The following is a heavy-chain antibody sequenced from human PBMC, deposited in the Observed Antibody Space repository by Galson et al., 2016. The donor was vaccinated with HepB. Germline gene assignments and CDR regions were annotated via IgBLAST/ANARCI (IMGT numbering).Heavy chain of an antibody. V-gene: IGHV4-34*01. CDR1: GESLSGYF. CDR3: ARDGFPGFGSFFDY. CDR2: VNHRGAT. D-gene: IGHD3-10*01. J-gene: IGHJ4*02. Sequence: ETLSLTCTVSGESLSGYFWSWIRQPPGKGLEWIGEVNHRGATNYDPSLESRVTISADTSKNQFSLNLSSVTAADTAVYFCARDGFPGFGSFFDYWGQGTLVTVSS.